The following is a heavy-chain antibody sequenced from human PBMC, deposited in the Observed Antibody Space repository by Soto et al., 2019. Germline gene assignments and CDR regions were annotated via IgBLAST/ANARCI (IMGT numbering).Heavy chain of an antibody. J-gene: IGHJ4*02. CDR1: GSSFTSYW. Sequence: VQLVQSGAEVKKPGESLKISCKGSGSSFTSYWIGWVRQMPGKGLEWMGIIYPGDSDTRYSPSFQGQVTISADKSISTAYLQWSSLKASDTAMYYCARHGPRYSSSWLSIDYWGQGTLVTVSS. D-gene: IGHD6-13*01. V-gene: IGHV5-51*01. CDR3: ARHGPRYSSSWLSIDY. CDR2: IYPGDSDT.